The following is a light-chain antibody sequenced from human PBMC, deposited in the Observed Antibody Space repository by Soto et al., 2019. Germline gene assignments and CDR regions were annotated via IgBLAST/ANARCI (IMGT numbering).Light chain of an antibody. V-gene: IGLV1-51*01. CDR1: SSNIGNNY. J-gene: IGLJ2*01. CDR2: DNN. Sequence: QSVLTQSPSASAAPGQKVTISCSGSSSNIGNNYVSWYQQLPGTAPKLLIYDNNKRPSGIPDRFSGSKSGTSGTLDITGLQTGDEADYYCATWDGSLPGEVFGGGTKLTV. CDR3: ATWDGSLPGEV.